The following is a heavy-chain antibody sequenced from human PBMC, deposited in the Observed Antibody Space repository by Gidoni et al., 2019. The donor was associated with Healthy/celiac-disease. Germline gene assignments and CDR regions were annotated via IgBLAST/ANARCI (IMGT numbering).Heavy chain of an antibody. Sequence: EVQLVESGGGLVQPGGSLRLSCAASGFTVSSNYMSWVRQAPGKGLEWVSVIYSGGSTYYADSVKGRFTISRHNSKNTLYLQMNSLRAEDTAVYYCAIRYCSGGSCYNTYHFDYWGQGTLVTVSS. CDR1: GFTVSSNY. D-gene: IGHD2-15*01. J-gene: IGHJ4*02. V-gene: IGHV3-53*04. CDR3: AIRYCSGGSCYNTYHFDY. CDR2: IYSGGST.